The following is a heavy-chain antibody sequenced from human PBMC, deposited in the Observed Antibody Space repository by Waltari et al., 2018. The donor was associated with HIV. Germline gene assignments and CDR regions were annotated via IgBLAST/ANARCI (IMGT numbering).Heavy chain of an antibody. CDR1: GSTLTHHA. CDR3: AKDDSTGSSGYYPFHY. CDR2: ISGSGGST. J-gene: IGHJ4*02. V-gene: IGHV3-23*04. D-gene: IGHD3-22*01. Sequence: EVQLVESGGGLVQPGGCLRLSCAAPGSTLTHHALQRVRQAPGKGLEWVSAISGSGGSTYYADSVKGRFTISRDNSKNTLYLQMNSLRAEDTALYYCAKDDSTGSSGYYPFHYWGQGTLITVSS.